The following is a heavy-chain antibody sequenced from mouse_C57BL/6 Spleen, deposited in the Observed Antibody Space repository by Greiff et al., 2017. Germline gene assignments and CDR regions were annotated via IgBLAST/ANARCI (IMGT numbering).Heavy chain of an antibody. CDR1: GYTFTDYN. V-gene: IGHV1-22*01. CDR2: INPNNGGT. D-gene: IGHD2-3*01. Sequence: EVQLVESGPELVKPGASVKMSCKASGYTFTDYNMHWVKQSHGKSLEWIGYINPNNGGTSYNQKFKGKATLTVNKSSSTAYMELRSLTSEDSAVYYCARSRDGYYEDYWGQGTTLTVSS. CDR3: ARSRDGYYEDY. J-gene: IGHJ2*01.